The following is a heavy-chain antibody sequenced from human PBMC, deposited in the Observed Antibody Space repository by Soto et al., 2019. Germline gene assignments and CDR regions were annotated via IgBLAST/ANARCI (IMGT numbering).Heavy chain of an antibody. CDR1: RASLGRPEYF. J-gene: IGHJ4*02. D-gene: IGHD1-26*01. Sequence: SETLSLTCTVSRASLGRPEYFWRWIRQPPGKGPEWIASVHSSGGTYYSASLKTRTTISLDTPANKFSLKLTSVPAADTASYYCARLIVGATGRSDSDNWGPGTLVTVSS. V-gene: IGHV4-39*01. CDR2: VHSSGGT. CDR3: ARLIVGATGRSDSDN.